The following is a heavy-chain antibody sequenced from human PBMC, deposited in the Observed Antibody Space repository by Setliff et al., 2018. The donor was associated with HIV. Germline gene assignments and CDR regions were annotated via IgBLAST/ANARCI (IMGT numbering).Heavy chain of an antibody. V-gene: IGHV4-39*01. CDR1: GGSISSKDHY. J-gene: IGHJ4*02. CDR3: ARRPVLHNSGSVFDK. D-gene: IGHD6-25*01. Sequence: SETLSLTCTVSGGSISSKDHYWGWIWQSPGKGLEWIATIYYSGGTDYNPSLKSRLTISLDTSKNQFSLKLTSVTAADTAIYYCARRPVLHNSGSVFDKWGQGTLVTVSS. CDR2: IYYSGGT.